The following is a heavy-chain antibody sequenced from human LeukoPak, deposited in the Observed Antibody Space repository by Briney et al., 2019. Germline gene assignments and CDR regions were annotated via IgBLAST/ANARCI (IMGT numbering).Heavy chain of an antibody. CDR1: GFTFSSYT. Sequence: GGSPRLSCAASGFTFSSYTMHWVRQAPGKGLEWVAVISYDGSNKYYADSVKGRFTISRDNSKNTLFLQMNSLRSEDTAMYYCARPYSSGWSLPFDYWGQGTLVTVSS. J-gene: IGHJ4*02. V-gene: IGHV3-30*04. CDR3: ARPYSSGWSLPFDY. CDR2: ISYDGSNK. D-gene: IGHD6-19*01.